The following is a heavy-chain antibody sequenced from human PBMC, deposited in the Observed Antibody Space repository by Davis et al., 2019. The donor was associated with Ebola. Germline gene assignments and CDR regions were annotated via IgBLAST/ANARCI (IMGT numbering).Heavy chain of an antibody. J-gene: IGHJ4*02. CDR1: GGTFSSYA. V-gene: IGHV1-69*04. Sequence: SVKVSCKASGGTFSSYAISWVRQAPGQGLEWMGRIIPILGIANYAQKLQGRVTMTTDTSTSTAYMELRSLRSDDTAVYYCARLYSSGSPFDYWGQGTLVTVSS. CDR3: ARLYSSGSPFDY. CDR2: IIPILGIA. D-gene: IGHD6-19*01.